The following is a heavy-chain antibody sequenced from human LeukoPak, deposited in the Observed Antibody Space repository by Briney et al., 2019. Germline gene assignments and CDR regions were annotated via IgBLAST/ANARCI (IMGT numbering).Heavy chain of an antibody. J-gene: IGHJ4*02. CDR3: ARDGTSMVRGLTD. CDR2: ISSSGSTI. Sequence: GGSLRLSCAASGFTFSSYEMNWVRQAPGKGLEWVSYISSSGSTIYYADSVKGRFTISRDNAKNSLYLQMNSLRAEDTAVYYCARDGTSMVRGLTDWGQGTLVTVSS. CDR1: GFTFSSYE. V-gene: IGHV3-48*03. D-gene: IGHD3-10*01.